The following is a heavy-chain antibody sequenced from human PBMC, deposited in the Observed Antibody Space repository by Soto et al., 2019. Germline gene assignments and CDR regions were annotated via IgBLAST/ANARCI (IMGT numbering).Heavy chain of an antibody. D-gene: IGHD3-3*01. CDR1: GGSFSGYY. Sequence: PSETLSLTCAVYGGSFSGYYWSWIRQPPGKGLEWIGEINHSGSTNYNPSLKSRVTISVDTSKNQFSLKLSSVTAADTAVYYCARGIFVRRMDVWGKGTTVTVSS. CDR3: ARGIFVRRMDV. J-gene: IGHJ6*04. CDR2: INHSGST. V-gene: IGHV4-34*01.